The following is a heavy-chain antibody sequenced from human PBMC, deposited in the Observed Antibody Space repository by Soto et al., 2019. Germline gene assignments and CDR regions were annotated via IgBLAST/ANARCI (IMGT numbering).Heavy chain of an antibody. CDR2: IYYSGST. Sequence: PSETLSLTCTVSGGSISSYYWSWIRQPPGKGLEWIGYIYYSGSTNYNPSLKSRVTISVDTSKNQFSLKLSSVTAADTAVYYCARDRRNYPLYYYYGMDVWGQGTTVTVSS. CDR1: GGSISSYY. J-gene: IGHJ6*02. CDR3: ARDRRNYPLYYYYGMDV. D-gene: IGHD1-7*01. V-gene: IGHV4-59*01.